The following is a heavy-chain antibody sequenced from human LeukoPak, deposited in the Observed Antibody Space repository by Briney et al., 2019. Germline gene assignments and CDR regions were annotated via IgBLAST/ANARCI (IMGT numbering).Heavy chain of an antibody. CDR3: ARGYSGYFYY. J-gene: IGHJ4*02. Sequence: GGSLRLSCAASGFTFSSYWMQWVRQAPGKGLVWVSRIDGDGGSTNYADSVKGRFTISRDNAKNTLYLQMNSLRSEDTAVYCCARGYSGYFYYWGQGTLVTVSS. D-gene: IGHD5-12*01. CDR2: IDGDGGST. V-gene: IGHV3-74*01. CDR1: GFTFSSYW.